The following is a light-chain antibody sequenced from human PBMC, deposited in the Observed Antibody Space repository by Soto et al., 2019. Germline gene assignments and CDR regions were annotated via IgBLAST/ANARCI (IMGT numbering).Light chain of an antibody. CDR1: SSDVGAYYH. V-gene: IGLV2-23*02. CDR2: EVT. J-gene: IGLJ1*01. Sequence: QSALTQPASVSGSPVQSITISCTGTSSDVGAYYHVSWYQQHPGKAPKVLIYEVTKRPSGVSDRFSGSKSGNTASLTISRLQAEDEANYYCCSYARDSTYVFGTGTEVTVL. CDR3: CSYARDSTYV.